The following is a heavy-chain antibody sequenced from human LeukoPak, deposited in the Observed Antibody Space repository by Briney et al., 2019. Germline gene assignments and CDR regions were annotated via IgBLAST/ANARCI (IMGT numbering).Heavy chain of an antibody. Sequence: GGSLRLSCAASGFTFSSYSMNWVRQAPGKGLEWVSYISSSSSTIYYADSVKGRFTISRDNAKNSLYLQMNSLRAENTAAYYCARGYDEFDYWGQGTLVTVSS. CDR3: ARGYDEFDY. CDR1: GFTFSSYS. J-gene: IGHJ4*02. CDR2: ISSSSSTI. D-gene: IGHD5-12*01. V-gene: IGHV3-48*01.